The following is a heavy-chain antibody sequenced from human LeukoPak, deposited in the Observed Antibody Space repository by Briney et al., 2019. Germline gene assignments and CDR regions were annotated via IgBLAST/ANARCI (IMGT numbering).Heavy chain of an antibody. CDR1: GFTFSSYA. V-gene: IGHV3-23*01. D-gene: IGHD3-10*01. CDR3: ARAAMVRGVGYFDY. J-gene: IGHJ4*02. CDR2: ISGSGGAT. Sequence: GGSLRLSCAASGFTFSSYAMTWVRQAPGKGLEWVSVISGSGGATYYADSAKGRFTISRDNSKNTLYLQMNSLRAEDTALYYCARAAMVRGVGYFDYWGQGTLVTVSS.